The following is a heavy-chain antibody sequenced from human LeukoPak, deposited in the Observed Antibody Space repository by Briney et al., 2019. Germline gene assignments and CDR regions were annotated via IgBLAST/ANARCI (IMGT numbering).Heavy chain of an antibody. CDR1: GFTFSSYD. D-gene: IGHD3-10*01. CDR3: ARAISMVRGVNYFDY. CDR2: IGTTSDT. J-gene: IGHJ4*02. V-gene: IGHV3-13*01. Sequence: GGSLRLSCAASGFTFSSYDMHWVRQATGKGLEWVSAIGTTSDTYYPDSVKGRFTISRENAENSLYLQMNSLRAGDTAVYYCARAISMVRGVNYFDYWGQGTLITVSS.